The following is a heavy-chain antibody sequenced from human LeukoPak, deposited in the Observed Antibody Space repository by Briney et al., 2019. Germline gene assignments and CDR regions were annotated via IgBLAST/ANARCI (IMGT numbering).Heavy chain of an antibody. CDR3: AKDYGDYTYYFDG. CDR1: GFTFSSYA. J-gene: IGHJ4*02. CDR2: ISGSGGST. Sequence: PGGSLRLSCAASGFTFSSYAMSWVRQAPGKGLEWVSAISGSGGSTYYADSMKGRLTISRDTSKNTLYLQMNSLRAEDTAVYYCAKDYGDYTYYFDGWGQGTLVTVSS. D-gene: IGHD4-17*01. V-gene: IGHV3-23*01.